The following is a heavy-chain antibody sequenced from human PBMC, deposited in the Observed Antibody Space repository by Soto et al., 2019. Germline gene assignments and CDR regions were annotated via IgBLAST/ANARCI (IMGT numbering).Heavy chain of an antibody. Sequence: GGSLRLSCAASGFTFSSYAMSWVRQAPGKGLEWVSAISGSGGSTYYADSVKGRFTISRDNSKNTLYLQMNSLRAADTAVYYCAKVVTMVRGVIGEASYFDYWGQGTLVTVSS. CDR3: AKVVTMVRGVIGEASYFDY. D-gene: IGHD3-10*01. CDR1: GFTFSSYA. V-gene: IGHV3-23*01. J-gene: IGHJ4*02. CDR2: ISGSGGST.